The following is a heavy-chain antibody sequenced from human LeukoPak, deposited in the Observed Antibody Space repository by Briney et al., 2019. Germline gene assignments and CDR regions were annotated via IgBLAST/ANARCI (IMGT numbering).Heavy chain of an antibody. CDR2: ISDTGNT. V-gene: IGHV3-23*01. J-gene: IGHJ4*02. CDR1: GFTLSSYA. CDR3: AKAPVTTCRGAFCYPFDY. D-gene: IGHD2-15*01. Sequence: GGSLRLSCAASGFTLSSYAMSWVRQAPGKGLEWVSAISDTGNTYHADSVKGRFTISRDSSKNTLFLQMNRLRPEDAAVYYCAKAPVTTCRGAFCYPFDYWGLGTLVSVSS.